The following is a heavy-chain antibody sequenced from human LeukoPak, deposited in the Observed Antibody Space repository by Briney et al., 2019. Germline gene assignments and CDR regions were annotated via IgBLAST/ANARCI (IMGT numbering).Heavy chain of an antibody. J-gene: IGHJ4*02. D-gene: IGHD1-26*01. CDR2: ISAYNSNT. CDR1: GFALYKYN. CDR3: AREVGRGFDY. Sequence: GASVKVSCKASGFALYKYNIVWVRQAPGQGLEWMGWISAYNSNTHYAQKLQGRVTMTTDTSTSTVYMEVRSLRSDDTAVYYCAREVGRGFDYWGQGTLVTVSS. V-gene: IGHV1-18*04.